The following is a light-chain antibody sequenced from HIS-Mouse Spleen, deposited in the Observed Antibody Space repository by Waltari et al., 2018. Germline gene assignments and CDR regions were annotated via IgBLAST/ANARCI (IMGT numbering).Light chain of an antibody. CDR2: GKN. Sequence: SSELTQDPAVSVALGQTVRITCQGDSLRSYYASWYQQKPGKAPVLVIYGKNTRPSGVPDRFSGSSSGNTASLTITGAQAEDEADYYCNARDSSGNHVVFGGGTKLTVL. CDR3: NARDSSGNHVV. J-gene: IGLJ2*01. V-gene: IGLV3-19*01. CDR1: SLRSYY.